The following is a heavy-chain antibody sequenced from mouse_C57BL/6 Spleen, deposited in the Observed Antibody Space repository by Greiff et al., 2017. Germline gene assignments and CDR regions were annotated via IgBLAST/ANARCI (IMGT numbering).Heavy chain of an antibody. D-gene: IGHD2-4*01. V-gene: IGHV1-81*01. CDR2: IDPENGNT. CDR1: GYTFTGYG. J-gene: IGHJ2*01. CDR3: ARAEDYDVNYLDY. Sequence: QVQLQQSGAELVKPGASVKLSCTASGYTFTGYGMRWVKQRTEQGLEWIGGIDPENGNTNYNEKFQGKATITADTSSSTAYMQLSSLTSEDSAVYYCARAEDYDVNYLDYWGQGTTLTVSS.